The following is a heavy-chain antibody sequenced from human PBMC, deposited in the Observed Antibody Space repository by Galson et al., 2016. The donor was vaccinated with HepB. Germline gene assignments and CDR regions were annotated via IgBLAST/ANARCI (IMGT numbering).Heavy chain of an antibody. J-gene: IGHJ2*01. CDR1: GGSIHNNTYY. D-gene: IGHD3-3*01. Sequence: SETLSLTCTVSGGSIHNNTYYWGWIRQSPGKGLEWTGSIYFSGATYYNPSLKSRVTISVNTSKNHFSLKLTSVTAADTAVYYCARRGHITVFGVVITVPLNWYFDLWGRGALVIVSS. V-gene: IGHV4-39*02. CDR3: ARRGHITVFGVVITVPLNWYFDL. CDR2: IYFSGAT.